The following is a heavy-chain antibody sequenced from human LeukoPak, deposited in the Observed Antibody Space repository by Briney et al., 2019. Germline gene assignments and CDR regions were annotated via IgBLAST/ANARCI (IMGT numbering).Heavy chain of an antibody. J-gene: IGHJ4*02. D-gene: IGHD4-23*01. Sequence: PGGSLRLSCAASGFTFSDYYMTWIRQAPGKGLEWVSYITSSSSYTNYADSVKGRFTISRDNAKNSLYLQMSSLRAEDTVVYYCARGHGGNVDFWGQGSLVTVSS. V-gene: IGHV3-11*05. CDR2: ITSSSSYT. CDR3: ARGHGGNVDF. CDR1: GFTFSDYY.